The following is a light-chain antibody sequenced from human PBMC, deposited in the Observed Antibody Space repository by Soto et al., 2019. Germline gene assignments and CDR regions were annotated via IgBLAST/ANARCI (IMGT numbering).Light chain of an antibody. V-gene: IGKV4-1*01. Sequence: DIVMTQSPDSLAVSLGERATINCKSSQSILSSSNNKHYLAWYQQKPGQAPRLLIYWASTRQSGVPDRFSGSESGTDFTLTITSLQAEDVAVYYCHQYYSTPRTFCLGTKVEIK. CDR1: QSILSSSNNKHY. CDR3: HQYYSTPRT. CDR2: WAS. J-gene: IGKJ1*01.